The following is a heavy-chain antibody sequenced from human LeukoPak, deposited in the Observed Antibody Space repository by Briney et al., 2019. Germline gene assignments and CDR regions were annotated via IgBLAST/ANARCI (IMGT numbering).Heavy chain of an antibody. J-gene: IGHJ3*02. Sequence: SETLSLTCTVSGGTISSYYWSWVRQPPGKGLEWIGYIYYTGSTTHNPSLNSRVTISLDTSKNQFSLKLSSVTAADTAVYYCAGDVDTVMLNAFDIWGQGTVVTVSS. CDR2: IYYTGST. CDR1: GGTISSYY. V-gene: IGHV4-59*08. CDR3: AGDVDTVMLNAFDI. D-gene: IGHD5-18*01.